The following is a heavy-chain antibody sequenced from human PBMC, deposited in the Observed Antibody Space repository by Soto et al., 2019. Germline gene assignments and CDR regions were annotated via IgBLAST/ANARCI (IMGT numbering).Heavy chain of an antibody. CDR1: GDSVSSNSAA. CDR3: AREQWLVRAYYYYGMDV. Sequence: PSQTLSLTCAISGDSVSSNSAAWNWIRQSPSRGLEWLGRTYYRSKWYNDYAVSVKSRITINPDTSKNQFSLQLNSVTPEDTAVYYCAREQWLVRAYYYYGMDVWGQGTTVTVSS. V-gene: IGHV6-1*01. CDR2: TYYRSKWYN. J-gene: IGHJ6*02. D-gene: IGHD6-19*01.